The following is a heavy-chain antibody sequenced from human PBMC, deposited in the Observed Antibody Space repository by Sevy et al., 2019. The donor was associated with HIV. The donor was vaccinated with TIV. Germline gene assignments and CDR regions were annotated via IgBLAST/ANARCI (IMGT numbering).Heavy chain of an antibody. CDR2: ISYDGSSE. CDR1: AFTFSAHA. Sequence: GGSLRLSCAASAFTFSAHAMHWVRQAPGKGLEWVAVISYDGSSEYYADSVKGRFTISRDNYKYTLYLQMHGVRPDDTAVYYCARDAGYSTVWYPGYWGQGTLVTVSS. CDR3: ARDAGYSTVWYPGY. V-gene: IGHV3-30*03. J-gene: IGHJ4*02. D-gene: IGHD6-19*01.